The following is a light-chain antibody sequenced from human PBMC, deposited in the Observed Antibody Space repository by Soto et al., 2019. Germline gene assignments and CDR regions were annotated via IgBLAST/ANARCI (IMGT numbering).Light chain of an antibody. CDR3: LQSNSCPLT. CDR2: AAS. CDR1: QDVRTW. V-gene: IGKV1-12*01. Sequence: DIQMTQSPSSVSASVGDRVTITCRASQDVRTWVAWYQQRPGTAPKFLIYAASNLQGGVPSRFSGSGSGTDFSLTISRLQPEDFATYYCLQSNSCPLTFGGGTKVEIK. J-gene: IGKJ4*01.